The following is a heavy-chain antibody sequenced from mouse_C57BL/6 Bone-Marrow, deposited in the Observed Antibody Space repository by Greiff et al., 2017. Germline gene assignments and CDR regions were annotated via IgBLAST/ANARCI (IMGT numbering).Heavy chain of an antibody. D-gene: IGHD1-1*01. V-gene: IGHV1-18*01. Sequence: EVQLQQSGPELVKPGASVKIPCKASGYTFTDYNMDWVKQSHGKSLEWLGDINPNNGGTIYNQKFKGKATLTVAKSSSPAYMELRSLTSEDTAFYYCARNLITTVVGWYYAMDYWGQGTSVTVSS. J-gene: IGHJ4*01. CDR1: GYTFTDYN. CDR2: INPNNGGT. CDR3: ARNLITTVVGWYYAMDY.